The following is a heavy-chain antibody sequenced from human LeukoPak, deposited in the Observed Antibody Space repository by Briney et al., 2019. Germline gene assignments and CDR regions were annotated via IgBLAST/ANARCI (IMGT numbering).Heavy chain of an antibody. CDR1: GFTFSGSA. CDR2: IRSKANSYAT. J-gene: IGHJ6*03. Sequence: GGSLRLSCAASGFTFSGSAMHWVRQASGKGLEWVGRIRSKANSYATAYAASAKGRFTISRDDSKNTAYLQMNSLRTEDTAVYYCTRGTRIYYYYMDVWGKGTTVTVSS. V-gene: IGHV3-73*01. CDR3: TRGTRIYYYYMDV.